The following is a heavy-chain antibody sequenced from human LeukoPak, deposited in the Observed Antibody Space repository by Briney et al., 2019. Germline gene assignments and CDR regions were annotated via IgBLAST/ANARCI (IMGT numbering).Heavy chain of an antibody. CDR3: AKDNSSWYKLGWFDP. D-gene: IGHD6-13*01. J-gene: IGHJ5*02. CDR1: GFTFSSYW. CDR2: IKLDGSEK. V-gene: IGHV3-7*03. Sequence: GGSLRLSCAASGFTFSSYWMSWVRQAPGKGLEWVANIKLDGSEKYYVDSVKGRFTISRDNSKNTLYLQMNSLRAEDTAVYYCAKDNSSWYKLGWFDPWGQGTLVTVSS.